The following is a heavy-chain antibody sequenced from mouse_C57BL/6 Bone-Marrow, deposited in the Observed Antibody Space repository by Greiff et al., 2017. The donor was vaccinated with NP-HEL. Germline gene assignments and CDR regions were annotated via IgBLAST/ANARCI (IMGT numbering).Heavy chain of an antibody. CDR2: IYPRSGNT. V-gene: IGHV1-81*01. CDR1: GYTFTSYG. J-gene: IGHJ3*01. Sequence: VQLQQSGAELARPGASVKLSCKASGYTFTSYGISWVKQRTGQGLEWIGEIYPRSGNTYYNEKFKGKATLTADKSSSTAYMELRSLTSEDSAVYFCARDGYYGSSFAWFAYWGQGTLVTVSA. CDR3: ARDGYYGSSFAWFAY. D-gene: IGHD1-1*01.